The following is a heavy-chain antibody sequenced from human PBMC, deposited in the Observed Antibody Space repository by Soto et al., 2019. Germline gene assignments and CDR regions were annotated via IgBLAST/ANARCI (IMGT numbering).Heavy chain of an antibody. V-gene: IGHV3-30-3*01. D-gene: IGHD4-17*01. Sequence: QVQLVESGGGVVQPGRSLRLSCAASGFTFSSYAMHWVRQAPGKGLEWVAVISYDGSNKYYADSVKGRFTISRDNSKNTLYLQMNSLRAEDTAVYYCASLDSSFDYGGNSAYWGQGTLVTVSS. J-gene: IGHJ4*02. CDR1: GFTFSSYA. CDR2: ISYDGSNK. CDR3: ASLDSSFDYGGNSAY.